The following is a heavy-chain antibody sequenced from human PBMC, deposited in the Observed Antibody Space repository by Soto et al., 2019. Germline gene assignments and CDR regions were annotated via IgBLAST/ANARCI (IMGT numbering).Heavy chain of an antibody. CDR2: IYYSGST. J-gene: IGHJ4*02. V-gene: IGHV4-59*12. CDR3: ARSFGVAAGGPFDY. Sequence: SETLSLTCTVSGGSISSYYWSWIRQPPGKGLEWIGYIYYSGSTNYNPSLKSRVTISVDTSKNQFSLKLSSVTAADTAVYYCARSFGVAAGGPFDYWGQGTLVTVSS. CDR1: GGSISSYY. D-gene: IGHD6-13*01.